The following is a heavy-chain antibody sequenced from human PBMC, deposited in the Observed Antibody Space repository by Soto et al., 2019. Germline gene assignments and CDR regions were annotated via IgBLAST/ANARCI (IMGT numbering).Heavy chain of an antibody. CDR1: GFTFSSYA. Sequence: PGGSLRLSCAASGFTFSSYAMSWVRQAPGKGLEWVSAISGSGGSTYYADSVKGRFTISRDNSKNTLYLQMNSLRAEDTAVYYCARPPGIAAAESPKRYYYYGMDIWGQGTTVTVSS. V-gene: IGHV3-23*01. J-gene: IGHJ6*02. CDR3: ARPPGIAAAESPKRYYYYGMDI. CDR2: ISGSGGST. D-gene: IGHD6-13*01.